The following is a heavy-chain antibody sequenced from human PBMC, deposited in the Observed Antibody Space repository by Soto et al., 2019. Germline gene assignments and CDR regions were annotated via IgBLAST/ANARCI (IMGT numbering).Heavy chain of an antibody. J-gene: IGHJ6*02. CDR2: IIPIFGTA. CDR1: GGTFSSYA. D-gene: IGHD3-3*01. V-gene: IGHV1-69*13. Sequence: SVKVSCKASGGTFSSYAISWVLQAPGQGLEWMGGIIPIFGTANYAQKFQGRVTITADESTSTAYMELSSLRSEDTAVYYCARDVLRSSPTYYGMDVWGQGTTVTVSS. CDR3: ARDVLRSSPTYYGMDV.